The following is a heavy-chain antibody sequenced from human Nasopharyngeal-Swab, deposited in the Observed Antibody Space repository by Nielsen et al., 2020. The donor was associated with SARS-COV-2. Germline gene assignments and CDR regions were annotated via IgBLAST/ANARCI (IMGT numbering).Heavy chain of an antibody. CDR2: INPSGGST. J-gene: IGHJ6*02. CDR3: ARERGSGWYDRVYYGMDV. V-gene: IGHV1-46*01. Sequence: WVRQAPGQGLEWMGIINPSGGSTSYAQKFQGRVTMTRDTSTSTVYMELSSLRSEDTAVYYCARERGSGWYDRVYYGMDVWCQGTTVTVSS. D-gene: IGHD6-19*01.